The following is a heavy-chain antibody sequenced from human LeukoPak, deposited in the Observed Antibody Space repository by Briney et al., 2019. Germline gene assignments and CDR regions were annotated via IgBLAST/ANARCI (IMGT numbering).Heavy chain of an antibody. D-gene: IGHD2-2*01. V-gene: IGHV3-48*02. Sequence: PGGSLRLSCAASGFTFSSYSMNWVRQAPGKGLEWVSYISSSSSTIYYADSVKGRFTISRDNAKNSLYLQMNSLRDEDTAVYYCARGTAEGAVVPAATKNWFDPWGQGTLVTVSS. CDR1: GFTFSSYS. CDR2: ISSSSSTI. J-gene: IGHJ5*02. CDR3: ARGTAEGAVVPAATKNWFDP.